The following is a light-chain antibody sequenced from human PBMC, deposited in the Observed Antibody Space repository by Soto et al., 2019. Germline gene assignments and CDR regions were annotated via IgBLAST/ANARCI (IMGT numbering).Light chain of an antibody. V-gene: IGKV3-15*01. J-gene: IGKJ1*01. CDR3: QLYNFWLRT. CDR1: QIISNN. CDR2: GAS. Sequence: EIVITQYKATLSVSPGERSTLSCRASQIISNNLAWYQQKPGQAPRLLIYGASTRATGIPARFSGGGSGTEFTLTISSLQSEDFAVYYCQLYNFWLRTFGQGTNVDIK.